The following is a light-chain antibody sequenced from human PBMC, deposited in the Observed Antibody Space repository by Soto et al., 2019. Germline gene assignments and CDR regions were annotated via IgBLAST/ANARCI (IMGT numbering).Light chain of an antibody. J-gene: IGKJ4*01. V-gene: IGKV3-15*01. CDR3: QQYNQWPRAT. CDR2: RTS. Sequence: EIVIAQSPATLSVSPGERAPLFCRSSQSINNNLAWYQQKPGQAPRLIMFRTSTRATGVPARFSGSGSETEFNITISSLQSEDFAFYYCQQYNQWPRATFGGGTKVDI. CDR1: QSINNN.